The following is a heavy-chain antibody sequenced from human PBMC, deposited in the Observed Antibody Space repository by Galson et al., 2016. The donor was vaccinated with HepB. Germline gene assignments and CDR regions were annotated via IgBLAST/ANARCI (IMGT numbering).Heavy chain of an antibody. CDR2: TDPRDSST. D-gene: IGHD6-19*01. Sequence: QSGAEVKKPGESLRISCETSGSSFTSYWITWVRQVPGKGLEWLGKTDPRDSSTNYSPSLQGHVIISSDKSISTAYLQWRSLEASDTAMYYGARHALGSSCWHFSDYWGRGTLVSVSS. CDR3: ARHALGSSCWHFSDY. V-gene: IGHV5-10-1*01. CDR1: GSSFTSYW. J-gene: IGHJ4*02.